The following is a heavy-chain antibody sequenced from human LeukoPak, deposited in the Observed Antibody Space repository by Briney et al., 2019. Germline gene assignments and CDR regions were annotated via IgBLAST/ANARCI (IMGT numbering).Heavy chain of an antibody. CDR3: ARDDGYSSSWYYFDY. J-gene: IGHJ4*02. CDR1: GFTFSSYW. CDR2: ISSSGSTI. V-gene: IGHV3-48*03. D-gene: IGHD6-13*01. Sequence: PGGSLRLSCAASGFTFSSYWMSWVRQAPGKGLEWVSYISSSGSTIYYADSVKGRFTISRDNAKNSLYLQMNSLRAEDTAVYYCARDDGYSSSWYYFDYWGQGTLVTVSS.